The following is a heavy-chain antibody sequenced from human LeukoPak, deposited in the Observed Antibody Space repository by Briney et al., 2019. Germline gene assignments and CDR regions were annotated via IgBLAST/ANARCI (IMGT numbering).Heavy chain of an antibody. V-gene: IGHV3-30*02. CDR3: AKDSVGGQNWFDP. D-gene: IGHD2-15*01. CDR1: GFTFSSFA. CDR2: IRYDRSYQ. J-gene: IGHJ5*02. Sequence: GGSLRLSCAASGFTFSSFAMHWVRQPSGKGLEWVAFIRYDRSYQYYADSVKGRVTISRDNSKNTLYLQMNSLRPEDTAVYYCAKDSVGGQNWFDPWGQGTLVTVSS.